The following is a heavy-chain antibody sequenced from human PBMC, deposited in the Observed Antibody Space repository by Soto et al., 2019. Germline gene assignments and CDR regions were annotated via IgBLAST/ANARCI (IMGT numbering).Heavy chain of an antibody. Sequence: PSETLSLTCAVSGGSISSGGYSWSWIRQPPGKGLEWIGYIYHSGSTHYNPSLKSRVTISVDRSKNQFSLKLSSVTAADTGVYFCARSGYSYGYFYYYGKDGWGQGTTVPVSS. CDR3: ARSGYSYGYFYYYGKDG. V-gene: IGHV4-30-2*01. CDR2: IYHSGST. J-gene: IGHJ6*02. CDR1: GGSISSGGYS. D-gene: IGHD5-18*01.